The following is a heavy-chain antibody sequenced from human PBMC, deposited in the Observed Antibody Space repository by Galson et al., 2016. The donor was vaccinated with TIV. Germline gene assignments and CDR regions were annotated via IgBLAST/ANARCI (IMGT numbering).Heavy chain of an antibody. D-gene: IGHD3-3*01. CDR1: GYSFATFW. Sequence: QSGAEVKKPGESLKISCKASGYSFATFWVGWVRQMPGQGLEWMGVIYPADSETRYSPSFQGQVTISADKSISTAYLQWSSLKASDTAIYYCARHHDFWSGPSYFYMDVWGKGTTVSVSS. CDR2: IYPADSET. V-gene: IGHV5-51*01. CDR3: ARHHDFWSGPSYFYMDV. J-gene: IGHJ6*03.